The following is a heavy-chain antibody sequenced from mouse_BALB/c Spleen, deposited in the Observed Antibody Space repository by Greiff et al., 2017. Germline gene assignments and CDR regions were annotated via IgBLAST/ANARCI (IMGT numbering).Heavy chain of an antibody. D-gene: IGHD2-4*01. J-gene: IGHJ2*01. CDR3: ARGGMITTKEYYFDY. CDR1: GYAFSSSW. V-gene: IGHV1-82*01. Sequence: VQLQQSGPELVKPGASVKISCKASGYAFSSSWMNWVKQRPGQGLEWIGRIYPGDGDTNYNGKFKGKATLTADKSSSTAYMQLSSLTSVDSAVYFCARGGMITTKEYYFDYWGQGTTLTVSS. CDR2: IYPGDGDT.